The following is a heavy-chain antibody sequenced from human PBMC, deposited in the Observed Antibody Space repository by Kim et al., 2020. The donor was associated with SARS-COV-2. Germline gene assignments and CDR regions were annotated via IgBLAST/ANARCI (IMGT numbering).Heavy chain of an antibody. CDR2: IKSKTDGGTT. CDR3: TTVQYYYDSSGYYPNLYYFDY. Sequence: GGSLRLSCAASGFTFSNAWMSWVRQAPGNGLEWVGRIKSKTDGGTTDYAAPVKGRFTISRDDSKNTLYLQMNSLKTEDTAVYYCTTVQYYYDSSGYYPNLYYFDYWGQGTLVTVSS. J-gene: IGHJ4*02. CDR1: GFTFSNAW. V-gene: IGHV3-15*01. D-gene: IGHD3-22*01.